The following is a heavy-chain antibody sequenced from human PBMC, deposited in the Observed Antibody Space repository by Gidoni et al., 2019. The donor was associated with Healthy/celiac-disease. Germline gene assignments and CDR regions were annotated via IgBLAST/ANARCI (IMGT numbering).Heavy chain of an antibody. Sequence: EVQLVESGGGLVQPGGSLRLSCAASGFTVSSNYMSWVRQAPGKGLEWVSVIYSGGSTYYADSVKGRFTISRDNSKNTLYLQMNSLRAEDTAVYYCARDLFYSSGYSDYWGQGTLVTVSS. CDR1: GFTVSSNY. D-gene: IGHD3-22*01. J-gene: IGHJ4*02. V-gene: IGHV3-66*02. CDR3: ARDLFYSSGYSDY. CDR2: IYSGGST.